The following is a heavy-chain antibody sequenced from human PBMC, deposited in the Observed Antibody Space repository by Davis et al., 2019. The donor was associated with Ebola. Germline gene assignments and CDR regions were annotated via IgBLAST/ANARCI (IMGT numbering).Heavy chain of an antibody. CDR3: ARSYYYDSSGYYFDY. V-gene: IGHV1-69*04. CDR2: IIPILGIA. Sequence: SVKVSCKASAGTFSSYAISWVRQAPGQGLEWMGRIIPILGIANYAQKFQGRVTITADKSTSTAYMELSSLRSEDTAVYYCARSYYYDSSGYYFDYWGQGTLVTVSS. CDR1: AGTFSSYA. D-gene: IGHD3-22*01. J-gene: IGHJ4*02.